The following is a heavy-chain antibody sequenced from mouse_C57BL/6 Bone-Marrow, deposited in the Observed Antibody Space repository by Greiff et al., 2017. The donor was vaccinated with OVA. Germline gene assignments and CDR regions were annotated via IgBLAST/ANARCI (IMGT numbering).Heavy chain of an antibody. CDR3: ARRRYGNYWYFDV. CDR2: IYPGDGDT. D-gene: IGHD2-1*01. Sequence: QVQLQQSGPELVKPGASVKISCKASGYAFSSSWMNWVKQRPGKGLEWIGRIYPGDGDTNYNGKFKGKATLTADKSSSTAYMQLSSLTTEYSSVYFCARRRYGNYWYFDVWGTGTTVTVSS. CDR1: GYAFSSSW. J-gene: IGHJ1*03. V-gene: IGHV1-82*01.